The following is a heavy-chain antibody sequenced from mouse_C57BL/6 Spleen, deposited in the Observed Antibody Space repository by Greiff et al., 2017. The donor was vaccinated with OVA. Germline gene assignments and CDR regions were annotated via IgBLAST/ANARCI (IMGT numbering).Heavy chain of an antibody. J-gene: IGHJ2*01. CDR1: GYAFSSSW. CDR2: IYPGDGDT. V-gene: IGHV1-82*01. Sequence: VQLQQSGPELVKPGASVKISCKASGYAFSSSWMNWVKQRPGKGLEWIGRIYPGDGDTNYNGKLKGKATLTADKSSSTAYMQLSSLTSEDSAVYFCARSLITTVLAPDYWGQGTTLTVSS. CDR3: ARSLITTVLAPDY. D-gene: IGHD1-1*01.